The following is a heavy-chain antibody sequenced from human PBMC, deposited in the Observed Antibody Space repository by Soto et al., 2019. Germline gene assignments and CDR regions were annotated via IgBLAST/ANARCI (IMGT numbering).Heavy chain of an antibody. D-gene: IGHD3-9*01. J-gene: IGHJ6*02. V-gene: IGHV4-30-4*01. CDR2: IYYSGST. CDR1: AGSISSCDYY. CDR3: ARDHYVYDILTGYGYYYGMDV. Sequence: SQTLPFPCTVSAGSISSCDYYGCWIRQPPEKGLEWIGYIYYSGSTYYNPSLKSRVTISVDTSKNQFSLKLSSVTAADTAVYYCARDHYVYDILTGYGYYYGMDVWGQGTTVT.